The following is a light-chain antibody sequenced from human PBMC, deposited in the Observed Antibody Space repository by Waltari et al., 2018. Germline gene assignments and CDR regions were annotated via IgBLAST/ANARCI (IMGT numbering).Light chain of an antibody. Sequence: QSALTQPPSASGSPGQSVTIPCTGTSSAAGSFNYVSWYQQYPGKTPKLLIYEVNKRPSGIPDRFSGSKSGNTASLTVSGLQAEDEAEYYCSSYGGRNNLLFGEGTKLTVL. V-gene: IGLV2-8*01. CDR3: SSYGGRNNLL. CDR2: EVN. J-gene: IGLJ3*02. CDR1: SSAAGSFNY.